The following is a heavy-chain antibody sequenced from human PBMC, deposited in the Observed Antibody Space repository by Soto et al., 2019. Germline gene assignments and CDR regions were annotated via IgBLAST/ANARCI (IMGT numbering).Heavy chain of an antibody. Sequence: GGSLRLSCAVSGFIFKNYALNWVRQAPGKGLGWVASITRDGYNKYYADSVKGRFTISRDNSKNTLSLQMTALRVEDSSVYYCKKSSGGSSSVGMDYWGPGTLVTVSS. J-gene: IGHJ4*02. V-gene: IGHV3-30*04. D-gene: IGHD2-15*01. CDR2: ITRDGYNK. CDR1: GFIFKNYA. CDR3: KKSSGGSSSVGMDY.